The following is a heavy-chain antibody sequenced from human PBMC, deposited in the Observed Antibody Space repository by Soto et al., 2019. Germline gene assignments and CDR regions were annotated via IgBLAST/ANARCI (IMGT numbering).Heavy chain of an antibody. CDR3: ARASHSSGYYYSDY. CDR1: GGSISSSNW. D-gene: IGHD3-22*01. Sequence: PSETLSLTCAVSGGSISSSNWWSWVRQPPGKGLEWIGYIYYSGSTYYNPSLKSRVTISVDTSKNQFSLKLSSVTAADTAVYYCARASHSSGYYYSDYWGQGTLVTVSS. V-gene: IGHV4-4*02. CDR2: IYYSGST. J-gene: IGHJ4*02.